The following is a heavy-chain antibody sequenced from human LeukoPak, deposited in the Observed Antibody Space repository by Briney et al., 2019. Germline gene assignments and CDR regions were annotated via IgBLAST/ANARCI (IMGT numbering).Heavy chain of an antibody. CDR1: GFSLSTSGMC. Sequence: ESGPALVKPTQTLTLTCTFSGFSLSTSGMCVSWIRQPPGKALEWLALIDWDDDKYYSTSLKTRLTISKDTSKNQVVPTMTNMDPVDTATYFCARRSGYYYYFDYWGQGTLVTVSS. V-gene: IGHV2-70*01. CDR2: IDWDDDK. J-gene: IGHJ4*02. CDR3: ARRSGYYYYFDY. D-gene: IGHD3-22*01.